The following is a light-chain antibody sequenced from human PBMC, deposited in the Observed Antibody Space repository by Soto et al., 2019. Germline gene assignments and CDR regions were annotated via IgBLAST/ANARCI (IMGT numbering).Light chain of an antibody. V-gene: IGKV3-20*01. J-gene: IGKJ2*01. CDR2: GAS. Sequence: EIVLTQSPGTLSLSPGERATLSCRASQSVSSSFLAWYQHKPGQAPRLLIYGASSRATGIPDRFSASGSGTDFTLTISRLEPEDFAVYYCQQYGTSPPNTFGQGTKLDIK. CDR1: QSVSSSF. CDR3: QQYGTSPPNT.